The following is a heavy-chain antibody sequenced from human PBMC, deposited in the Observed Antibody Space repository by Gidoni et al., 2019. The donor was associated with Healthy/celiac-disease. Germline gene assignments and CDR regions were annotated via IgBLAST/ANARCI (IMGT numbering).Heavy chain of an antibody. CDR3: AKDTAGPRSLMIVPYYFDY. CDR1: GFTFDDYD. D-gene: IGHD3-22*01. J-gene: IGHJ4*02. V-gene: IGHV3-9*01. CDR2: ISWNSGSI. Sequence: EVQLVESGVGLVQPGRSLRLSCAASGFTFDDYDMHWVRQAPGKGLEWVSGISWNSGSIGYADSVKGRFTISRDNAKNSLYLQMNSLRAEDTALYYCAKDTAGPRSLMIVPYYFDYWGQGTLVTVSS.